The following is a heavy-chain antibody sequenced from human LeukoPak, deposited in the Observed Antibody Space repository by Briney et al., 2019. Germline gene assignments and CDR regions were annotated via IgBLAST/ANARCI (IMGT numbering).Heavy chain of an antibody. CDR2: ISGSGGST. Sequence: GGSLRLSCAASGFTFSSYAMSWVRQAPGKGLEWVSAISGSGGSTYYADSVKGRFTIPRDNSKNTLYLQMNSLRAEDTAVYYCAKDWDYYDSSGYYQLLDYWGQGTLVTVSS. CDR3: AKDWDYYDSSGYYQLLDY. CDR1: GFTFSSYA. D-gene: IGHD3-22*01. J-gene: IGHJ4*02. V-gene: IGHV3-23*01.